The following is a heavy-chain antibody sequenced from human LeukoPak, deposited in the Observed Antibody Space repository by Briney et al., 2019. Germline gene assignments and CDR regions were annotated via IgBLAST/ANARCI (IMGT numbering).Heavy chain of an antibody. Sequence: GGSLRLSCAASGFTFSDYAMHWIRQAPGKGLEWLAVISYDGSRKYYADSVKGRFTMSRDNSENALYVEMNSLTAEDTAVYYCARSLDSSGSFYFDYWGQGNLVTVSS. V-gene: IGHV3-30*04. CDR3: ARSLDSSGSFYFDY. CDR1: GFTFSDYA. CDR2: ISYDGSRK. D-gene: IGHD3-22*01. J-gene: IGHJ4*02.